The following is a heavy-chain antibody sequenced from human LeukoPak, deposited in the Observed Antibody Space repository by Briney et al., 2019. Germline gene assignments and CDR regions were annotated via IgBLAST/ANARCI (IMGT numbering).Heavy chain of an antibody. J-gene: IGHJ3*02. V-gene: IGHV3-23*01. Sequence: PGGSLRLSCAASGFTFSIYAMTWVRQAPGKGLEWVSAISGRGDRTYYADSVKGRFTISRDNAKNSLYLQMNSLRAEDTAVYYCARDIGLGGLRLGELSFDAFDIWGQGTMVTVSS. CDR1: GFTFSIYA. D-gene: IGHD3-16*02. CDR3: ARDIGLGGLRLGELSFDAFDI. CDR2: ISGRGDRT.